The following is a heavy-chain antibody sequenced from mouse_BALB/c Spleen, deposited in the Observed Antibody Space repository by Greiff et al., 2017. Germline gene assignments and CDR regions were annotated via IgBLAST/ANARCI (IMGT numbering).Heavy chain of an antibody. CDR1: GFTFSSFG. D-gene: IGHD1-1*01. CDR3: ARYGPAYYAMDY. CDR2: ISSGSSTI. J-gene: IGHJ4*01. V-gene: IGHV5-17*02. Sequence: EVQVVESGGGLVQPGGSRKLSCAASGFTFSSFGMHWVRQAPEKGLEWVAYISSGSSTIYYADTVKGRFTISRDNPKNTLFLQMTSLRSEDTAMYYWARYGPAYYAMDYWGQGTSVTVAS.